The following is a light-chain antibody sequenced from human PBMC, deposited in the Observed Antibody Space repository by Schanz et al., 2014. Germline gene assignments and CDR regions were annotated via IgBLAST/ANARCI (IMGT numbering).Light chain of an antibody. V-gene: IGLV2-14*03. CDR2: DVS. CDR1: NSDVGSYNH. J-gene: IGLJ1*01. Sequence: QSALTQPASVSGSPGQSITISCTGTNSDVGSYNHVSWYQQYPGQAPKLMIYDVSNRPSRVSNRFSGSKSGNTASLTISGLQADDEAAYYCSSYTSSATLVFRTGTKLPVL. CDR3: SSYTSSATLV.